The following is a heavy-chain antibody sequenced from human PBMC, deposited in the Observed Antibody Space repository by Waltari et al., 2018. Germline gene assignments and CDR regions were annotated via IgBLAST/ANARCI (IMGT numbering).Heavy chain of an antibody. CDR1: GYSITSGFY. Sequence: QVQLQESGPGLVKPSETLSLTCAVSGYSITSGFYWCWIRQPPGKGLEWIGRISYSGTTNYNPSLRSRVTMSVDTSKNNFSLQLSSVSAADTAMYYCARGDGTGWSGPSNFYYGMDVWGQGTTVTVSS. CDR2: ISYSGTT. CDR3: ARGDGTGWSGPSNFYYGMDV. V-gene: IGHV4-38-2*01. D-gene: IGHD6-19*01. J-gene: IGHJ6*02.